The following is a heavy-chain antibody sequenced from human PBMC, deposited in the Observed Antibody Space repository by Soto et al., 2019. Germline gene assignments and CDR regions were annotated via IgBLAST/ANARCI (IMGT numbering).Heavy chain of an antibody. CDR3: ARESEDRTSNFDY. CDR1: GFTFTRYS. V-gene: IGHV3-21*06. Sequence: GGSLRLSCAASGFTFTRYSMNWVRQAPGKGLEWVSSISSTTNYIYYGDSMKGRFTISRDNAKNSLYLEMNSLRAEDTAVYYCARESEDRTSNFDYWGQGTLVTISS. CDR2: ISSTTNYI. J-gene: IGHJ4*02.